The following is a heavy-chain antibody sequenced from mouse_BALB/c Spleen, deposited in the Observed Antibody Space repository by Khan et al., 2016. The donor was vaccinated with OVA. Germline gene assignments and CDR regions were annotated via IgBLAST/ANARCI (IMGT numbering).Heavy chain of an antibody. Sequence: QIQLVQSGPELKKPGETVKISCKASGYTFTNYGMNWVKQSPGKGLKWMGWINTNTGEPTYAEEFKGRFAFSLETSASTSYLQINNIKNEDTATNFCARSRWLQPPMDYWGQGTSVTVSS. D-gene: IGHD2-2*01. V-gene: IGHV9-3*02. CDR1: GYTFTNYG. CDR2: INTNTGEP. CDR3: ARSRWLQPPMDY. J-gene: IGHJ4*01.